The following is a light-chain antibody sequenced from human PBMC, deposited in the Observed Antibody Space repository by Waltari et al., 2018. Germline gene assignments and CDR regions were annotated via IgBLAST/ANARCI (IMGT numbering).Light chain of an antibody. Sequence: SYVLTQPPSVAVAPGKTARITCGGKNIGSQSVHWYQQKPGQDPVLVVYDDSDRPSGIPERFSGSNSGNTATLTISRVEAGDEADYYCQVWDSSSDVVFGGGTKLTVL. CDR2: DDS. CDR3: QVWDSSSDVV. J-gene: IGLJ2*01. V-gene: IGLV3-21*03. CDR1: NIGSQS.